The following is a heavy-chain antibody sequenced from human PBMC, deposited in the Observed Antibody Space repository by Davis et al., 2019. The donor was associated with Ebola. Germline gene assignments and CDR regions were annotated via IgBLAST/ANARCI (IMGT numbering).Heavy chain of an antibody. CDR3: AKDLRLGSYSDDY. V-gene: IGHV3-30*18. J-gene: IGHJ4*02. CDR1: GFTFSNYG. D-gene: IGHD1-26*01. CDR2: ISYHTINR. Sequence: GESLKISCAASGFTFSNYGMHWVRQAPGKGLEWVAVISYHTINRHYADSVTGRFTTSRDNSKNTAFLQMNSVRADDTAVYYCAKDLRLGSYSDDYWGQGTLVTVSS.